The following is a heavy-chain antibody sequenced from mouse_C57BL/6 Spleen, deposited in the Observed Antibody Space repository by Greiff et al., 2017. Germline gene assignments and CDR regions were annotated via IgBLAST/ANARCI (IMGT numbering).Heavy chain of an antibody. CDR3: ARQAGDHYYCALDY. J-gene: IGHJ4*01. CDR1: GYAFSSSW. V-gene: IGHV1-82*01. Sequence: VQLQQSGPELVKPGASVKLSCKASGYAFSSSWMNWVKQRPGKGLEWIGRIYPGDGDTNYNGKFKGKATLTADKSSSTASMQLSSLTSADAAVYFCARQAGDHYYCALDYWGQGTSVTVSA. CDR2: IYPGDGDT. D-gene: IGHD2-13*01.